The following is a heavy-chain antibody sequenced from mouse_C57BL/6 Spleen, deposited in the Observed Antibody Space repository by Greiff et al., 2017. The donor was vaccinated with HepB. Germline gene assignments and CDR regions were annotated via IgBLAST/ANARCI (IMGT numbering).Heavy chain of an antibody. Sequence: VQLQQSGPELVKPGASVKISCKASGYTFTDYYMNWVKQSHGKSLEWIGDINPNNGGTSYNQKFKGKATLTVDKSSSTAYMELRSLTSEDSAVYYCARGEGTYWGQGTTLTVSS. CDR2: INPNNGGT. CDR1: GYTFTDYY. V-gene: IGHV1-26*01. CDR3: ARGEGTY. D-gene: IGHD3-3*01. J-gene: IGHJ2*01.